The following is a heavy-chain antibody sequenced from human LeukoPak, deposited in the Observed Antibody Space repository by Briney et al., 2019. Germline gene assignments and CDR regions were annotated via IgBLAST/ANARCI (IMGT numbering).Heavy chain of an antibody. Sequence: PGGSLRLSRAASGFTFSSYAMSWVRQAPGKGLEWVSAISGSGGSTYYADSVKGRFTISRDNSKNTLYLQMNSLRAEDTAVYYCAKDNYYDSSGYYSSFDYWGQGTLVTVSS. J-gene: IGHJ4*02. CDR3: AKDNYYDSSGYYSSFDY. V-gene: IGHV3-23*01. D-gene: IGHD3-22*01. CDR1: GFTFSSYA. CDR2: ISGSGGST.